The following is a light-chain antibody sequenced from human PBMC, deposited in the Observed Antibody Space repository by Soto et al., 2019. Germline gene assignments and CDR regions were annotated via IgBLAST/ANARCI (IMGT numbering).Light chain of an antibody. CDR3: QQYGSSRT. CDR1: QSVSSSY. V-gene: IGKV3-20*01. Sequence: ELELTQSPGTLSLSTGERATLSCRASQSVSSSYLAWYQQKPGQAPRLLIYGASSRATGIPDRFSGSGSGTDFTLTISRLEPEDFAVYYCQQYGSSRTFGQGTKVDIK. J-gene: IGKJ1*01. CDR2: GAS.